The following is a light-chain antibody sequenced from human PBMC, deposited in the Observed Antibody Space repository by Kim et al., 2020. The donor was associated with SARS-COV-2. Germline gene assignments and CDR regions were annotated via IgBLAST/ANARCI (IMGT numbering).Light chain of an antibody. CDR2: DVS. Sequence: GQSVTISCTGTSSDVGGYNYVSWYQQHPGKAPKLMIYDVSHRPSGVPDRFSGTKSDNTASLTISGLQAEDEADYYCCSYAATSTSVFGTGTKVTVL. J-gene: IGLJ1*01. CDR3: CSYAATSTSV. CDR1: SSDVGGYNY. V-gene: IGLV2-11*03.